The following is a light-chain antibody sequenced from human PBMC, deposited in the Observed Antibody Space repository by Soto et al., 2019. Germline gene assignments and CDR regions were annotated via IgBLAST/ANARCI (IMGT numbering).Light chain of an antibody. V-gene: IGKV1-5*01. CDR3: HQYHSSSWT. CDR1: QSIGTW. Sequence: DIQMTQSPSTLSASTGDRVTITCRASQSIGTWLAWYQQKAGKAPKLLLYEASNLESGVPSRFSGSGSGTEFTLTVNSLQPDDFATYYCHQYHSSSWTFGQGTKVDIK. CDR2: EAS. J-gene: IGKJ1*01.